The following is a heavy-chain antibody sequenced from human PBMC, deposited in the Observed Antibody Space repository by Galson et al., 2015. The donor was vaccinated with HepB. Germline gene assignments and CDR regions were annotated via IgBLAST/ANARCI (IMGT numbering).Heavy chain of an antibody. Sequence: SLRLSRAASGFTFDDHAMSWGRQAPGKGLEWVSGINWDGGSTGYADSVRGRFTISRDNAKNSLYLQMNSLRAEDTALYYCARRGYGSGSYPFDYWGQGTLVTVSS. CDR3: ARRGYGSGSYPFDY. CDR2: INWDGGST. J-gene: IGHJ4*02. CDR1: GFTFDDHA. D-gene: IGHD3-10*01. V-gene: IGHV3-20*04.